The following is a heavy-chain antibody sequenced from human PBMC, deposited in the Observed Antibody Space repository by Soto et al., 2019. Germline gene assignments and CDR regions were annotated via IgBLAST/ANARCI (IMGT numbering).Heavy chain of an antibody. Sequence: PSETLSLTCTVSGGSISSYYWSWIRQPPGKGLEWIGYIYYSGSTNYNPSLKSRVTISVDTSKNQFSLKLSSVTAADTAVYYCARAADIVHLDYWGQGTLVTVSS. D-gene: IGHD2-8*01. V-gene: IGHV4-59*01. CDR2: IYYSGST. CDR3: ARAADIVHLDY. CDR1: GGSISSYY. J-gene: IGHJ4*02.